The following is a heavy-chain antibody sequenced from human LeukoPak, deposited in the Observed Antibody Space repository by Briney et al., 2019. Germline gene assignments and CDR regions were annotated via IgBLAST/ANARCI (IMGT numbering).Heavy chain of an antibody. V-gene: IGHV4-39*07. J-gene: IGHJ4*02. Sequence: SETLSLTCTVSGGSISSSSYYWGWFRQPPRKGLEWIGSIYYSGITYYNPSLKSRVTISVDTSKNQFSLKLSSVTAADTAVYYCARERAYCGGDCAAPDYWGQGTLVTVSS. CDR1: GGSISSSSYY. CDR3: ARERAYCGGDCAAPDY. D-gene: IGHD2-21*02. CDR2: IYYSGIT.